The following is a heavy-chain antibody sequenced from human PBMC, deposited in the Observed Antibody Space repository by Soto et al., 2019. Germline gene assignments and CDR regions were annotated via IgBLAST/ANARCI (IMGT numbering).Heavy chain of an antibody. CDR2: ISDTSGTT. CDR3: VKDISNWYQGYFDL. D-gene: IGHD6-13*01. CDR1: GFTFSNYW. J-gene: IGHJ2*01. Sequence: PGGSLRLSCAASGFTFSNYWMNWVRQAPGKGLEWVSSISDTSGTTYSADSVKGRFTISRDNSKNTLYLQMNSLRVDDTAVYHCVKDISNWYQGYFDLWARGTLVTVSS. V-gene: IGHV3-23*01.